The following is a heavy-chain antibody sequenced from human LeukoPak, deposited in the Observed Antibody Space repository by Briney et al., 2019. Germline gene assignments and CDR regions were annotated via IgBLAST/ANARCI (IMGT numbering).Heavy chain of an antibody. Sequence: ASVKVSCKASGGTFSSYAISWVRQAPGQGLEWMGGIIPIFGTANYAQKFRGRVTITADESTSTAYMELSSLRSEDTAVYYCARGRHIVVVPAAFDYWGQGTLVTVSS. CDR1: GGTFSSYA. J-gene: IGHJ4*02. V-gene: IGHV1-69*13. CDR3: ARGRHIVVVPAAFDY. CDR2: IIPIFGTA. D-gene: IGHD2-2*01.